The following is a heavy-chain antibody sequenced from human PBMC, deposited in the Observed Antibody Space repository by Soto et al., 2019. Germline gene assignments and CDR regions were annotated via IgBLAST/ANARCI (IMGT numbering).Heavy chain of an antibody. V-gene: IGHV3-7*05. Sequence: EVQLVESGGGLVQPGGSLRLSCAASGFTFSDFWMSWVRQAPGKGLEWVANIKEDGSEKYYVDSVKGRFTISRNNAQNSLYLQMNSLRAEDTAVYYCGRGGGWGCDYWGPGTLVPVSS. J-gene: IGHJ4*02. D-gene: IGHD7-27*01. CDR1: GFTFSDFW. CDR2: IKEDGSEK. CDR3: GRGGGWGCDY.